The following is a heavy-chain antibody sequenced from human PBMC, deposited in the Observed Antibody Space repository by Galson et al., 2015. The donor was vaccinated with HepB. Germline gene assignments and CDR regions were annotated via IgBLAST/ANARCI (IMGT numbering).Heavy chain of an antibody. CDR1: GYSFTSYW. Sequence: QSGAEVKKPGESLKISCKGSGYSFTSYWIGWVRQMPGKGLEWMGIIYPGDSDTRYSPSFQGQATISADKSISTAYLQWSSLKASDTAMYYCARLAGYSSSWRDRNWYSDLWGRGTLVTVSS. CDR3: ARLAGYSSSWRDRNWYSDL. D-gene: IGHD6-13*01. J-gene: IGHJ2*01. V-gene: IGHV5-51*01. CDR2: IYPGDSDT.